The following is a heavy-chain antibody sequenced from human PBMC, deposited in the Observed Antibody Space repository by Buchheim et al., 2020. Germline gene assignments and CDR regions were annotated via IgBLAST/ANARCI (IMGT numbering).Heavy chain of an antibody. V-gene: IGHV4-31*03. J-gene: IGHJ6*03. CDR2: IYYSGST. Sequence: QVQLQESGPGLVKPSQTLSLTCTVSGGSISSGGYYWSWIRQHPGKGLEWIGYIYYSGSTYYNPSLKSRVTISVDTSKNQFSLKLSSVTAADTAVYYCARGQGYYDILTGYWQLPGIYYMDVWGKGTT. CDR1: GGSISSGGYY. CDR3: ARGQGYYDILTGYWQLPGIYYMDV. D-gene: IGHD3-9*01.